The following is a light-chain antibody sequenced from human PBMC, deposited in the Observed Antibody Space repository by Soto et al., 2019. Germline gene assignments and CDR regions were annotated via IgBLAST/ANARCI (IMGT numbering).Light chain of an antibody. CDR1: QSISDY. J-gene: IGKJ4*01. CDR2: AAS. CDR3: QQSFSTPLT. Sequence: DIQMTQSPSSLSASVGDRVTITCRASQSISDYLNWYQQKPGKAPKVLIYAASSLRSGVPSRFSGSGSGTDFTLTIGSLQPEDFATYYCQQSFSTPLTFGGGTKVEIK. V-gene: IGKV1-39*01.